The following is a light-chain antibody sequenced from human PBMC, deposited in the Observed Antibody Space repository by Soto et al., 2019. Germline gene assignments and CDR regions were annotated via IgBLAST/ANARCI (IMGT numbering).Light chain of an antibody. Sequence: DIQMPQSPFSLSAPVGDRVTITCRASQSISNYLNWYQQKQVKAPKLLIYAASTLQSGVPSRFRGSGSGTDFTLTISSLQPEDSATYYCQQSYGTPIIFGQGTRLEI. J-gene: IGKJ5*01. CDR3: QQSYGTPII. V-gene: IGKV1-39*01. CDR1: QSISNY. CDR2: AAS.